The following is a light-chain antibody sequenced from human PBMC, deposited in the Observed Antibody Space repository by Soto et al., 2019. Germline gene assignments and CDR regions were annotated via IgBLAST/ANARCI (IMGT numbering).Light chain of an antibody. J-gene: IGLJ2*01. V-gene: IGLV1-44*01. Sequence: QSVLTQPPSASGTPGQRVTISCSGSSSNIGSNNVNWFQQLPGTAPKLLIYRNNQRPSGVPDRFSGAKSGTSASLAISWLQSEDEADYYCAAWDDSLNGRGVFGGGTKPTVL. CDR3: AAWDDSLNGRGV. CDR1: SSNIGSNN. CDR2: RNN.